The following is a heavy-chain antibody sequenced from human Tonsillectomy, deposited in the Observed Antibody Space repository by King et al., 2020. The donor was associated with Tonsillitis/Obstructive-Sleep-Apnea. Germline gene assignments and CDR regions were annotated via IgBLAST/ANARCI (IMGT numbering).Heavy chain of an antibody. CDR1: GFTFSSFS. D-gene: IGHD5-12*01. V-gene: IGHV3-21*01. CDR3: ARDTANIVATIALNY. Sequence: VQLVESGGGLVKPGGSLRLSCAASGFTFSSFSMNWVRQAPGKGLEWVSSISSISTSIYYADSVKGRFTISRDNAKNSLYLQMNSLRAEDTALYYCARDTANIVATIALNYWGQGTLVTVSS. CDR2: ISSISTSI. J-gene: IGHJ4*02.